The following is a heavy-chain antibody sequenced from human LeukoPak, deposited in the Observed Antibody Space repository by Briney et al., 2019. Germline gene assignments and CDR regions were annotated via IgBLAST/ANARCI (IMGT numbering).Heavy chain of an antibody. Sequence: PSETLSLTCAVSGGSVSSGSYYWTWIRQPPGKGLEWIGYIYYSGSTNYNASLKSRVTISVDTSKNQFSLKLSSVTAADTAVYYCARAGWDGYNFDYWGQGTLVTVSS. CDR2: IYYSGST. J-gene: IGHJ4*02. D-gene: IGHD5-24*01. V-gene: IGHV4-61*01. CDR3: ARAGWDGYNFDY. CDR1: GGSVSSGSYY.